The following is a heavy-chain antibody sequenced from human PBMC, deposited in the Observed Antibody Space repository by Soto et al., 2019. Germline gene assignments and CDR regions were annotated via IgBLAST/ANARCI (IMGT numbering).Heavy chain of an antibody. D-gene: IGHD2-21*02. CDR2: IIPMLETT. CDR3: AREMVTQTTMGYFDN. CDR1: GGTFNSDA. V-gene: IGHV1-69*06. Sequence: QVRLVQSGAEVKKPGSSVKVSCKASGGTFNSDALTWVRQAPGQGLEWMGGIIPMLETTTYAQRFQGRITITADKSTSTVYMELSSLRCENTAVYYCAREMVTQTTMGYFDNWGQGTLVTVTS. J-gene: IGHJ4*02.